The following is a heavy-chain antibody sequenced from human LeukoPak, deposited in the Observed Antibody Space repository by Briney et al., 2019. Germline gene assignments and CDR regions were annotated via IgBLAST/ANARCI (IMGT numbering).Heavy chain of an antibody. CDR3: ARARKVLLWFGEFLRAQTAPYYFDY. V-gene: IGHV4-4*02. CDR2: IYHSGST. CDR1: GGSISSSNW. J-gene: IGHJ4*02. Sequence: PSETLSLTCAVSGGSISSSNWWSWVRQPPGKGLEWIGEIYHSGSTNYNPSLKSRVTISVDTSKNQFSLKLSSVTAADTAVYYCARARKVLLWFGEFLRAQTAPYYFDYWGQGTLVTVSS. D-gene: IGHD3-10*01.